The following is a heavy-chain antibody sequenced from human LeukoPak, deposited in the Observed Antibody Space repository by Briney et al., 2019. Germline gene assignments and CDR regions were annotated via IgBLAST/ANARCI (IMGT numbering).Heavy chain of an antibody. CDR2: INSSSSTI. J-gene: IGHJ4*02. CDR1: GFTFSSYS. Sequence: GGSLRLSCAASGFTFSSYSMNWVRQAPGKGLEWVSYINSSSSTIYYADSVKGRFTISRDNAKNSLYLQMNSLRAEDTAVYYCARDLAVRGVGGYWGQGTLVTVSS. CDR3: ARDLAVRGVGGY. V-gene: IGHV3-48*01. D-gene: IGHD3-10*01.